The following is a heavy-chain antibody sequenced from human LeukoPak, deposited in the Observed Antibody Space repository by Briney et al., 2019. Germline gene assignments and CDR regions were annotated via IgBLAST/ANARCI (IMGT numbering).Heavy chain of an antibody. Sequence: PSETLSLTCTVSGGSISSYYWSWIRQPAGKGLEWIGRIYTSGSTNYNPSLRSRVTISVDTSKNQFSLNLTSVTAADTGVYYCARYGSATVARFDYWGQGILVTVSS. CDR3: ARYGSATVARFDY. CDR1: GGSISSYY. CDR2: IYTSGST. D-gene: IGHD4-11*01. V-gene: IGHV4-4*07. J-gene: IGHJ4*02.